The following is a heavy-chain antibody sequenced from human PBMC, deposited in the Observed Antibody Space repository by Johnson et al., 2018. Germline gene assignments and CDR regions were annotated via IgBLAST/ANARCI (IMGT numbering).Heavy chain of an antibody. V-gene: IGHV3-9*01. Sequence: VQLVQSGGGLVQPGRSLRLSCAASGFTFDDYAMHWVRQAPGKGLEWVSGLSWNSGSIGYADSVKGRFTISRDNAKNSLYLQMNSLRAEDTALDYCAKHSSAYISLSYFQHWGQGTLVTVSS. J-gene: IGHJ1*01. D-gene: IGHD3-22*01. CDR3: AKHSSAYISLSYFQH. CDR2: LSWNSGSI. CDR1: GFTFDDYA.